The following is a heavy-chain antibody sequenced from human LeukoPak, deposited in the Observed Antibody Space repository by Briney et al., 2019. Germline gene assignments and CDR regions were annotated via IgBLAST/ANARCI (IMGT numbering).Heavy chain of an antibody. D-gene: IGHD3-3*01. J-gene: IGHJ4*02. CDR1: GYTFTGYY. CDR2: MNPNSGNT. CDR3: AIDYWRGSCGY. Sequence: ASVKVSCKAPGYTFTGYYMHWVRQAPGQGLEWMGWMNPNSGNTGYAQKFQGRVTITRNTSISTAYMELSSLRSEDTAVYYCAIDYWRGSCGYWGQGTLVTVSS. V-gene: IGHV1-8*03.